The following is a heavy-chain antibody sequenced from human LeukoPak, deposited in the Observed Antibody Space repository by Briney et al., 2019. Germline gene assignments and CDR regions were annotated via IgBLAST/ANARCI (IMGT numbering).Heavy chain of an antibody. D-gene: IGHD1-14*01. Sequence: GGSLRLSCTASGFIFPNYAMSWVRQAPGKGLEWVSEVRGSGGDTYYADSVKGRFTISRDNSKKMLYLQMSSLRAEDTAVYYCANLGANTRISGDYWGQGTLVTVS. V-gene: IGHV3-23*01. CDR3: ANLGANTRISGDY. CDR1: GFIFPNYA. CDR2: VRGSGGDT. J-gene: IGHJ4*02.